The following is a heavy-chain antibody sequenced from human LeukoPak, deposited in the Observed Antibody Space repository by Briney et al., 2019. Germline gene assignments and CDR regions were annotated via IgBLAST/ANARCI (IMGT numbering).Heavy chain of an antibody. CDR3: ARDVGIVGPRLMADSYFDY. D-gene: IGHD1-26*01. CDR1: GFTFSSFA. CDR2: ISYDGSTK. Sequence: GGSLRLSCAASGFTFSSFAMHWVRQAPGKGLEWLAVISYDGSTKYYADSVKGRFTISRDNSKNTLYLQMNSLRAEDTAVYYCARDVGIVGPRLMADSYFDYWGQGTLVTVSS. J-gene: IGHJ4*02. V-gene: IGHV3-30-3*01.